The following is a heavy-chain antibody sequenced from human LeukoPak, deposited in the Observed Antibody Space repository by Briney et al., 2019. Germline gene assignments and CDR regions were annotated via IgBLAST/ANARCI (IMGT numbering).Heavy chain of an antibody. J-gene: IGHJ4*02. D-gene: IGHD3-10*01. Sequence: SETLSLTCTVSGGSISGYYWSWIRQPPGKGLEWIGNIYYSGSTNYNPSLKSRVTISVDTSKNQFSLKLSSVTAADTAVYYCARDDLWFGEFEGVDYWGQGTLVTVSS. CDR3: ARDDLWFGEFEGVDY. CDR1: GGSISGYY. CDR2: IYYSGST. V-gene: IGHV4-59*12.